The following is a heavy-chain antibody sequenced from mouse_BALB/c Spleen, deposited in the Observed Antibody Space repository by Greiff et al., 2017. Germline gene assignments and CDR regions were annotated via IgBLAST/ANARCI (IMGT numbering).Heavy chain of an antibody. CDR3: ARRYDYYFDY. Sequence: EVQLVESGGGLVQPGGSRKLSCAASGFTFSSFGMHWVRQAPEKGLEWVAYISSGSSTIYYADTVKGRFTISRDNPKNTLFLQMTSLRSEDTAMYYCARRYDYYFDYWGQGTTLTVSS. J-gene: IGHJ2*01. CDR2: ISSGSSTI. D-gene: IGHD2-4*01. V-gene: IGHV5-17*02. CDR1: GFTFSSFG.